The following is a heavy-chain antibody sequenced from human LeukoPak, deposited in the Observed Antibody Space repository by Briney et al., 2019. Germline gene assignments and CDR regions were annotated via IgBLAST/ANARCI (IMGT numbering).Heavy chain of an antibody. Sequence: SETLSLTCAVYGGSFSGYYWSWIRQPPGKGLEWIGEINHSGSTNYNPSLKSRVTISVDTSKNQFSLKLSSVTAADTAVYYCARGRSRGYSYFDYWGQGTLATVSS. CDR1: GGSFSGYY. CDR2: INHSGST. D-gene: IGHD5-18*01. J-gene: IGHJ4*02. CDR3: ARGRSRGYSYFDY. V-gene: IGHV4-34*01.